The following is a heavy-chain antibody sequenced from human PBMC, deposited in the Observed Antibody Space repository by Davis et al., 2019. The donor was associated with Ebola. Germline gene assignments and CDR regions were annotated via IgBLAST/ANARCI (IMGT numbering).Heavy chain of an antibody. D-gene: IGHD1-14*01. CDR2: IFYSGST. CDR3: ARGSSVRNLDY. J-gene: IGHJ4*02. V-gene: IGHV4-59*08. CDR1: GGSINSYY. Sequence: MPSETLSLTCTVSGGSINSYYWSWIRQPPGKGLEWIGYIFYSGSTDYNPSLKSRVTISVDTSKNQFSLRLSSVTAADTAVYYCARGSSVRNLDYWGQGTLVTVSS.